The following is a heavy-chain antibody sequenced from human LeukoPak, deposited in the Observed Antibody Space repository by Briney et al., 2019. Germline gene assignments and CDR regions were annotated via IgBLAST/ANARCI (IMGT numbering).Heavy chain of an antibody. CDR3: AREDRNYYGSGSYSNWFDP. CDR1: GFTFDDYA. D-gene: IGHD3-10*01. J-gene: IGHJ5*02. V-gene: IGHV3-9*01. Sequence: GRSLRLSCAASGFTFDDYAMHWVRQAPGKGLEWVSGISWNSGSIGYADSVKGRFTISRDNAKNSLYLQMNSLRAEDTAVYYCAREDRNYYGSGSYSNWFDPWGQGTLVTVSS. CDR2: ISWNSGSI.